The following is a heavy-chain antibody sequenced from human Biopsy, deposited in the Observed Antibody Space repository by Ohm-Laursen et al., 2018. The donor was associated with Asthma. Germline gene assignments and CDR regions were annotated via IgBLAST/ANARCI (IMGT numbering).Heavy chain of an antibody. CDR1: GGTFSNFA. Sequence: VASVKVSCKAPGGTFSNFAISWVRQAPGQGLEWLGGIMTVFGTTNYAQKFQGRVTITADESTSTAYMEVTSLRSKDTAIYYCARCQVGYSSGWSLLLKKIYYSGMDVWGQGTAVTVPS. CDR2: IMTVFGTT. CDR3: ARCQVGYSSGWSLLLKKIYYSGMDV. J-gene: IGHJ6*02. V-gene: IGHV1-69*13. D-gene: IGHD6-19*01.